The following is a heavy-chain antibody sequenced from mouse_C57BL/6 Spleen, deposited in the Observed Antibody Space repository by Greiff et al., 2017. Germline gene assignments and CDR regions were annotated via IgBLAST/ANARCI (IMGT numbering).Heavy chain of an antibody. J-gene: IGHJ2*01. Sequence: EVQVVESGPGLVKPSQSLSLTCSVTGYSITSGYYWNWIRQFPGNKLEWMGYISYDGSNNYNPSLKNRISITRDTSKNQFFLKLNSVTTEDTATYYCARDEGYDGYSYWGQGTTLTVSS. CDR2: ISYDGSN. CDR3: ARDEGYDGYSY. CDR1: GYSITSGYY. D-gene: IGHD2-3*01. V-gene: IGHV3-6*01.